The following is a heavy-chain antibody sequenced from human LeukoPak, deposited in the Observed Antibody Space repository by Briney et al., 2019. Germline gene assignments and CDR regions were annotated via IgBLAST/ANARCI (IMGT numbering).Heavy chain of an antibody. V-gene: IGHV3-66*04. CDR1: GLTVSNYY. D-gene: IGHD3-10*01. J-gene: IGHJ4*02. CDR2: IYSGGDT. CDR3: ARHLDGSGTLDY. Sequence: GGSLRLSCAASGLTVSNYYMNWVRQAPGKGPEWVSGIYSGGDTNYADSVKGRFSIFRDNSENTLYLQMNSLRAEDTAVYYCARHLDGSGTLDYWGQGTLVTVSS.